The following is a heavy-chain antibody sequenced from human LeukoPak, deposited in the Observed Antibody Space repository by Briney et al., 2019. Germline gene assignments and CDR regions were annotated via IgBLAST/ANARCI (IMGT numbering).Heavy chain of an antibody. J-gene: IGHJ4*02. D-gene: IGHD4-11*01. CDR3: AGEYSNYGPIDY. CDR2: IYHSGST. CDR1: GGSISSGGYS. V-gene: IGHV4-30-2*01. Sequence: SQTLSLTCAVSGGSISSGGYSWSWIRQPPGKGLEWIGYIYHSGSTYYNPSLKSRVTISVDRSKNQFSLKLSSVTAADTAVYYCAGEYSNYGPIDYWGQGTLVTVSS.